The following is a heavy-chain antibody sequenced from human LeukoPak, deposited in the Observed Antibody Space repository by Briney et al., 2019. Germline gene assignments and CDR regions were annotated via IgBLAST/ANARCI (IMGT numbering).Heavy chain of an antibody. CDR1: GGTFSSYA. CDR2: IIPIFGTA. V-gene: IGHV1-69*05. Sequence: SVKVSCKASGGTFSSYAISWVRQAPGQGLEWMGGIIPIFGTANYAQKFQGRVTITTDESTCTAYMELSSLRSEDTAVYYCARAQPGYSYGPIDYWGQGTLVTVSS. D-gene: IGHD5-18*01. CDR3: ARAQPGYSYGPIDY. J-gene: IGHJ4*02.